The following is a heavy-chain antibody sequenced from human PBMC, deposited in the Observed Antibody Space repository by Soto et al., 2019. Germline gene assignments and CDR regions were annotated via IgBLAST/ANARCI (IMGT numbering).Heavy chain of an antibody. CDR2: INSDGSST. V-gene: IGHV3-74*01. CDR3: ARAKGPSDYGDFLSAFDI. J-gene: IGHJ3*02. Sequence: GGSLRLSCAASGFTFSSYWMHWVRQAPGKGLVWVSRINSDGSSTSYADSVKGRFTISRDNAKNTLYLQMNSLRAEDTAVYYCARAKGPSDYGDFLSAFDIWGQGTMVTVSS. CDR1: GFTFSSYW. D-gene: IGHD4-17*01.